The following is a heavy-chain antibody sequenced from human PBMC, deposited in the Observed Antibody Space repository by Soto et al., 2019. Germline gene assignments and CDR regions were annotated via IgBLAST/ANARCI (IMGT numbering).Heavy chain of an antibody. CDR2: IYYSGST. V-gene: IGHV4-59*01. CDR1: GGSISSYY. J-gene: IGHJ4*02. D-gene: IGHD4-17*01. Sequence: QVQLQESGPGLVKPSETLSLTCTVSGGSISSYYWSWIRQPPGKGLEWIGYIYYSGSTNYNPSLKSRVXXSXDXXKNQFSLKLSSVTAADTAVYYCARGGIMTTVTFDYWGQGTLVTVSS. CDR3: ARGGIMTTVTFDY.